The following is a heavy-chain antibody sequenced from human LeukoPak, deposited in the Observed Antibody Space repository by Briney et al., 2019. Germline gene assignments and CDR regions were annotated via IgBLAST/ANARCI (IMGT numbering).Heavy chain of an antibody. CDR3: AKDQGFSYYYLDY. CDR2: ISANGATT. V-gene: IGHV3-23*01. CDR1: GFTYKSHA. J-gene: IGHJ4*02. Sequence: PGGSLRLSCVASGFTYKSHAMSWVRQAPGKGLEWVSGISANGATTYYTDSVRGRFTISRDNSKNTVYLQMSGLSAEDTAIYYCAKDQGFSYYYLDYWGQGILVTVSS. D-gene: IGHD5-18*01.